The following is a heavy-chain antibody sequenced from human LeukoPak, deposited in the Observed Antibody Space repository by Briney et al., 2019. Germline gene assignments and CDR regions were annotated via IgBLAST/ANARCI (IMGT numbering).Heavy chain of an antibody. V-gene: IGHV3-11*04. CDR3: TRRPIVARPLYYYYMAH. CDR1: GFTFSGYS. J-gene: IGHJ6*03. Sequence: PGGSLRLSCAASGFTFSGYSMSWVRQAPGKGLEWVSYISSSGSTIYYADSVRGRFTISRDNAKNSLNLQMNSLRAEDTAVYFCTRRPIVARPLYYYYMAHWGKGTTVTVSS. CDR2: ISSSGSTI. D-gene: IGHD6-6*01.